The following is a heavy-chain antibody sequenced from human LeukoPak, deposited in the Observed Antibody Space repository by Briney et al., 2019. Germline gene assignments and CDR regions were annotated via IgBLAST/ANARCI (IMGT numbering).Heavy chain of an antibody. Sequence: ASVKVSCKASGGTFSSYAISWVRQAPGQGLERMGRIIPILGIANYAQKFQGRVTITADKSTSTAYMELSSLRSEDTAVYYCARIAVAGTSYWGQGTLVTVSS. CDR3: ARIAVAGTSY. J-gene: IGHJ4*02. V-gene: IGHV1-69*04. D-gene: IGHD6-19*01. CDR2: IIPILGIA. CDR1: GGTFSSYA.